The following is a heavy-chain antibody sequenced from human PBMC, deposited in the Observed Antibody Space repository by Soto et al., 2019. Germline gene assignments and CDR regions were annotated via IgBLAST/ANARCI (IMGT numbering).Heavy chain of an antibody. Sequence: GGSLRLSCAASGFTFDDYAMHWVRQAPGKGLEWVSRISGDGGSTYYADSVKGRFTISRDNSKNSLYLQMNSLRTEDTALYYCAKDRGGSGSFDYWGQGTLVTVSS. CDR3: AKDRGGSGSFDY. D-gene: IGHD1-26*01. V-gene: IGHV3-43*02. CDR2: ISGDGGST. CDR1: GFTFDDYA. J-gene: IGHJ4*02.